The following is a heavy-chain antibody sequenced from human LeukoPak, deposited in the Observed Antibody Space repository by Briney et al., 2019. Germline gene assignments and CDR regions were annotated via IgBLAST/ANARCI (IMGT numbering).Heavy chain of an antibody. Sequence: PGGSLRLSCAASGFTVRSNYVSWVRQAPGKGLEWVSIIYNDGGTYYADSVKGRFTISRDNSKNTLYLQMNSLRAEDTAVYYCASEYGYCSSTSCQPYYFDYWGQGTLVTVSS. V-gene: IGHV3-66*02. CDR3: ASEYGYCSSTSCQPYYFDY. J-gene: IGHJ4*02. CDR2: IYNDGGT. CDR1: GFTVRSNY. D-gene: IGHD2-2*03.